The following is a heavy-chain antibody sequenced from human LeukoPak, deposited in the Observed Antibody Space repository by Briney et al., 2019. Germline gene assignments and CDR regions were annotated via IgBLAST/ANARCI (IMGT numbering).Heavy chain of an antibody. CDR1: VFTFTTYA. J-gene: IGHJ5*02. D-gene: IGHD6-13*01. Sequence: GGSLRLSCAASVFTFTTYAMSWVRQAPGKGLVWVSRINTDGSSTRYADSVKGRFTISRDNAKNTLYLQMNRLSSEDTAVYYCAKERTPQVSTWYDLWGQGTQVIVSS. V-gene: IGHV3-74*01. CDR2: INTDGSST. CDR3: AKERTPQVSTWYDL.